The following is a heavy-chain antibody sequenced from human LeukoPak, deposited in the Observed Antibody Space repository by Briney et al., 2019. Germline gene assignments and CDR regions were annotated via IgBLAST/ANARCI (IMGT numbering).Heavy chain of an antibody. Sequence: QAGGSLRLSCAASGFTFSSYAMSWVRQAPGKGLEWVSAISGSGGSTYYADSVKGRFTISRDNSKNTLYLQMNSLRAEDTAVYYCAKDVGHQGYGMDVWGQGTTVTVSS. CDR2: ISGSGGST. CDR3: AKDVGHQGYGMDV. CDR1: GFTFSSYA. J-gene: IGHJ6*02. D-gene: IGHD2-2*01. V-gene: IGHV3-23*01.